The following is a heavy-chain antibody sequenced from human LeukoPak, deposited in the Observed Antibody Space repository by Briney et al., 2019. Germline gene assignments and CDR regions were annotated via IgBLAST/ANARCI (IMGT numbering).Heavy chain of an antibody. CDR3: AKAVTSYYNSSGYFLN. V-gene: IGHV3-23*01. CDR2: ISGSGGST. J-gene: IGHJ4*02. CDR1: GFTFSSYA. Sequence: GGSLRLSCAASGFTFSSYAMRWVRQAPGKGLEWVSAISGSGGSTYYADSVKGRFTISRDNSKNTLYLQMNSLRAEDTAVYYCAKAVTSYYNSSGYFLNWGQGTLVTVSS. D-gene: IGHD3-22*01.